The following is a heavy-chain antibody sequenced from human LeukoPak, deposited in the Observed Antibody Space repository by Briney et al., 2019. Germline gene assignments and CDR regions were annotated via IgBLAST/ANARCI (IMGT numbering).Heavy chain of an antibody. D-gene: IGHD3-16*01. CDR1: GYTFTSYD. CDR2: MNPNSGNT. J-gene: IGHJ6*02. CDR3: ARVKDLGFRYYYYGMDV. V-gene: IGHV1-8*01. Sequence: ASVKVSCKASGYTFTSYDINWVRQATGQGLEWMGWMNPNSGNTGYAQKFQGRVTMTRNTSISTAYTELSSLRSEDTAVYYCARVKDLGFRYYYYGMDVRGQGTTVTVSS.